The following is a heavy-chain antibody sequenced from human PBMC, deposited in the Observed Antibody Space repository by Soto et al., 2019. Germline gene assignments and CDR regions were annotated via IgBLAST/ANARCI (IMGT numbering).Heavy chain of an antibody. CDR1: GGTFSSYA. J-gene: IGHJ6*02. D-gene: IGHD4-17*01. V-gene: IGHV1-69*01. CDR3: ASRGPDGAYALYYYYGMDV. CDR2: IIPIFGTA. Sequence: QVQLVQSGAEVKKPGSSVKVSCKASGGTFSSYAISWVRQAPGQGLEWMGGIIPIFGTANYAQKFQGRVTITADESTSTAYMELSSLRSEDTAVYYCASRGPDGAYALYYYYGMDVWGQGTTVTVSS.